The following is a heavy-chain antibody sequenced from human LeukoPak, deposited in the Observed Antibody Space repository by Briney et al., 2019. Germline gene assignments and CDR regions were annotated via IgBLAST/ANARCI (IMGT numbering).Heavy chain of an antibody. CDR3: ARGQYYYGSGSGYMDV. D-gene: IGHD3-10*01. CDR1: GYNFIDYY. V-gene: IGHV1-2*02. CDR2: INPNGGGT. J-gene: IGHJ6*03. Sequence: VASVKVSCKTSGYNFIDYYVYWVRQAPGQRLEWMGWINPNGGGTNYAQKFQGRVTMTRDTSITTAYMELSRLRPDDTAVYYCARGQYYYGSGSGYMDVWGKGTTVTISS.